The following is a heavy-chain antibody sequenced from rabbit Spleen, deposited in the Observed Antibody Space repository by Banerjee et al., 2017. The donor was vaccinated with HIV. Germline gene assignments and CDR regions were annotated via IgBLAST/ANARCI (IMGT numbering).Heavy chain of an antibody. V-gene: IGHV1S47*01. CDR1: GFSFSNKA. CDR2: IDPVFGIT. CDR3: GRAGEGGYGYLDL. J-gene: IGHJ4*01. D-gene: IGHD2-1*01. Sequence: QEQLVESGGGLVKPEGSLKLSCTASGFSFSNKAVMCWVRQAPGKGLEWIGYIDPVFGITSYAKWVNGRFSISRENAQNTVFLQMTSLTGADTATFFCGRAGEGGYGYLDLWGPGTLVTVS.